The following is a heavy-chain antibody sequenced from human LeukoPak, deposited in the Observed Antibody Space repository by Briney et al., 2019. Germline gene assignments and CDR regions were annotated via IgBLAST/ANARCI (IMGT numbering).Heavy chain of an antibody. J-gene: IGHJ6*03. Sequence: GGSLRLSCAASGFTFSSYSMNWARQAPGKGLEWVSSISSSSGYIYYADSVKGRFTISRDNAKNSLYLQMNSLRAEDTAVYYCARSPYDSSGYYSDYYYYMDVWGKGTTVTASS. CDR2: ISSSSGYI. V-gene: IGHV3-21*01. CDR3: ARSPYDSSGYYSDYYYYMDV. D-gene: IGHD3-22*01. CDR1: GFTFSSYS.